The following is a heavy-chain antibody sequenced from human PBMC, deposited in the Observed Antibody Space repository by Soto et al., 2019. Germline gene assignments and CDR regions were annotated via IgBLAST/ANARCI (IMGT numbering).Heavy chain of an antibody. V-gene: IGHV3-23*01. Sequence: PGWYLRLSCTVSGLTFTTYAMAWVRQAPGQGLEWVSAIRGSGGSAFYADSVRGRFTISRDDSKDTVYLQMESLRVEDTAVYFCTTGEERNPNWF. J-gene: IGHJ5*01. CDR2: IRGSGGSA. CDR1: GLTFTTYA. D-gene: IGHD3-10*01. CDR3: TTGEERNPNWF.